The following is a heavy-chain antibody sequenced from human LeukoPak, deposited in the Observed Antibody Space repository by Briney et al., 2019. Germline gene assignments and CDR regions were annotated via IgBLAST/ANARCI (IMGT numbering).Heavy chain of an antibody. CDR1: GGSISSGSYY. CDR3: ARDPRSQWEPQGYFDY. CDR2: IYYSGST. V-gene: IGHV4-61*10. Sequence: PSETLSLTCTVSGGSISSGSYYWSWIRQPAGKGLEWIGYIYYSGSTNYNPSLKSRVTISVDTSKNQFSLKLSSVTAADTAVYYCARDPRSQWEPQGYFDYWGQGTLVTVSS. J-gene: IGHJ4*02. D-gene: IGHD1-26*01.